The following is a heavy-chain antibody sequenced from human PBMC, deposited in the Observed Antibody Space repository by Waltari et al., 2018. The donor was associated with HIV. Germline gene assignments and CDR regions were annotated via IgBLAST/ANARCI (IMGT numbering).Heavy chain of an antibody. CDR1: GFTFDKYA. CDR3: GKDLTPGGLDV. J-gene: IGHJ6*02. V-gene: IGHV3-9*01. CDR2: FSLDSERI. Sequence: EVQLVESGGGLVQPGGSLRLSCAVSGFTFDKYAMHWVRQVPGKGLEWVSGFSLDSERIKYADSVKGRFTGSRDNAKNSLYLQMNSLRVEDTALYYCGKDLTPGGLDVWGQGTTVIVSS.